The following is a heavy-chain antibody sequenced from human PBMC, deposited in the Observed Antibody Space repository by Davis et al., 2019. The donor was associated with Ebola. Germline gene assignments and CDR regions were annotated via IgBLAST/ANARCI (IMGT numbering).Heavy chain of an antibody. CDR1: GFTFSSYG. V-gene: IGHV3-30*02. CDR3: AKFSRAGDSV. Sequence: GESLKISCAASGFTFSSYGMHWVRQAPGKGLEWVAVIWYDGSNKYYGDSVKGRFTISRDNSKNTLYLQMNSLRAEDTAVYYCAKFSRAGDSVWGQGTLVTVSS. CDR2: IWYDGSNK. D-gene: IGHD6-13*01. J-gene: IGHJ4*02.